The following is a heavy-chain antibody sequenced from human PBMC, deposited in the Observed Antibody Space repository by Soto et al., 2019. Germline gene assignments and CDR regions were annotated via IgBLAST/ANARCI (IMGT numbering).Heavy chain of an antibody. CDR3: ARAGFERLYFDQ. CDR1: GFTVTNSY. D-gene: IGHD1-1*01. CDR2: VYTSGRT. Sequence: EVQLVESGGDLIQPGGSLRRSCAASGFTVTNSYMAWVRQAPGKGLEWVSVVYTSGRTYHADSVKGRFTVSRDISTNMFFLQMNKLRAEDMATYYCARAGFERLYFDQWGRGTLVTVSS. J-gene: IGHJ4*02. V-gene: IGHV3-53*01.